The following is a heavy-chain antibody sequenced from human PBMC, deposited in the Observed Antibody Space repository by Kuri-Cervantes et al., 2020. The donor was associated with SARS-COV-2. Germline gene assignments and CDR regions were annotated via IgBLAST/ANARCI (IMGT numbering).Heavy chain of an antibody. D-gene: IGHD2-2*01. V-gene: IGHV5-51*01. CDR2: IYPGDSDT. Sequence: GGSLRLSCKGSGYSFTSYWIGWVRQMPGKGLEWMGIIYPGDSDTRYSPSFQGQVTISADKSISTAYLQWSSLKASDTAMYYFATNQNIVVVPAAIPDAFDIWGQGTMVTVSS. CDR1: GYSFTSYW. CDR3: ATNQNIVVVPAAIPDAFDI. J-gene: IGHJ3*02.